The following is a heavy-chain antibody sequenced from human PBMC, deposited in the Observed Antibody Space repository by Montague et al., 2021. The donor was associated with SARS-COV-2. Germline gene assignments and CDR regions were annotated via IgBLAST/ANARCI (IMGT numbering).Heavy chain of an antibody. D-gene: IGHD3-16*01. CDR3: VAGGDSAKAGDS. V-gene: IGHV4-39*07. Sequence: SETLSLTCTVSGGSIANSHNYWGWVRQPPGKGLEWIGSVLYTGTPYYHPSLTARVTISVDTSKNQFSLKMYSVTAADTATYFCVAGGDSAKAGDSWGQGTLVTVSS. J-gene: IGHJ4*02. CDR2: VLYTGTP. CDR1: GGSIANSHNY.